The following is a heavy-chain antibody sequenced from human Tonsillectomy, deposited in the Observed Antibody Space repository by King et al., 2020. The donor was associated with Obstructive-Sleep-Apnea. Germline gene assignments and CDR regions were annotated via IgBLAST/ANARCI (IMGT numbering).Heavy chain of an antibody. CDR1: GITFSSYA. V-gene: IGHV3-23*04. Sequence: VQLVESGGGLVQPGGSLRLSCAASGITFSSYAMSWVRQAPGKGLEWVSVISGSGGSTYYADSVKGRFTISRDNSKNTLYLQMNSLRAEDTAVYYCAKNRGVWRGPDYWGQGTLVTVSS. D-gene: IGHD3-3*01. J-gene: IGHJ4*02. CDR3: AKNRGVWRGPDY. CDR2: ISGSGGST.